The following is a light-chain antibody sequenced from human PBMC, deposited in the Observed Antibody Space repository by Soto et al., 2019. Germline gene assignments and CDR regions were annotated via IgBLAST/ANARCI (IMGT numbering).Light chain of an antibody. J-gene: IGKJ1*01. CDR3: QQNKDWPGT. CDR1: QSVSSY. Sequence: EIVMPQSPATLSVSPGERATLSCRASQSVSSYLAWFQQKPGQAPRLLIYDGSTRATGIPVRFSGSGSGTEFTLTISSLQSDDCGVYYCQQNKDWPGTFGQGTKVEIK. CDR2: DGS. V-gene: IGKV3-15*01.